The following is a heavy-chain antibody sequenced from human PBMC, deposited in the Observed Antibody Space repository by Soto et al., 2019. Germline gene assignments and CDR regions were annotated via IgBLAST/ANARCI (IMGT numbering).Heavy chain of an antibody. D-gene: IGHD3-3*01. J-gene: IGHJ4*02. Sequence: PGGSLRLSCAASGFTFSDYYMSWIRQAPGKGLEWVSYISSSSSYTNYADSVKGRFTISRDNAKNSLYLQMNSLRAEDTAVYYCARVVEYYDFWSGYYFDYWGQGTLVTVSS. CDR1: GFTFSDYY. CDR3: ARVVEYYDFWSGYYFDY. V-gene: IGHV3-11*06. CDR2: ISSSSSYT.